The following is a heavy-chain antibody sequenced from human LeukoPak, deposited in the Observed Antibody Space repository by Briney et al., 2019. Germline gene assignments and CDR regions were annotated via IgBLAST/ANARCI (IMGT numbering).Heavy chain of an antibody. Sequence: GGSLRLSCAASGFTFSSYAMSWVRQAPGKGLEWVSAIGGSGGSTYYADSVKGRFTISRDNSKNTLYLQMNSLRAEDTAVYYCAKVGGSGNINYYYMDVWGKGTTVTVSS. J-gene: IGHJ6*03. CDR3: AKVGGSGNINYYYMDV. V-gene: IGHV3-23*01. CDR2: IGGSGGST. CDR1: GFTFSSYA. D-gene: IGHD3-10*01.